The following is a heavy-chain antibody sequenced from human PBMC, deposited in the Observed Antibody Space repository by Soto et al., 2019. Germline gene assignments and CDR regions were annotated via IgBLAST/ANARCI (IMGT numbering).Heavy chain of an antibody. J-gene: IGHJ4*02. CDR2: ITTDKGKT. V-gene: IGHV1-18*01. CDR1: GYTFTSYG. Sequence: GPEVQKPGASVKVSCKTSGYTFTSYGITWVRQAPGQGLEWMGWITTDKGKTTYAQKFQGRVTMTTDTSTSTAYMELRSLISDDTAVYYCATRSPAFDYWGQGTLVAVSS. CDR3: ATRSPAFDY.